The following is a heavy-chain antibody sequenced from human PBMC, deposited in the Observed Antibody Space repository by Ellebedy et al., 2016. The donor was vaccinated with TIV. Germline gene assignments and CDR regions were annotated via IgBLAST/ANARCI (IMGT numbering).Heavy chain of an antibody. CDR1: GISIGRYF. D-gene: IGHD4-17*01. V-gene: IGHV4-59*01. Sequence: MPSETLSLTCTVSGISIGRYFWNWIRQSPEKGLEWIGYIYYSGTTTYSPSLKSRVTMSVDTSKNQFSLRLTSATAADTAVYYCARRLHYGDWYVDLWGRGTLVTVSS. J-gene: IGHJ2*01. CDR3: ARRLHYGDWYVDL. CDR2: IYYSGTT.